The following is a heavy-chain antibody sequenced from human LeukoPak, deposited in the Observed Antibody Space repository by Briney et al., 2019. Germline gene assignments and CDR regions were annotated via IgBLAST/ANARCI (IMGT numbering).Heavy chain of an antibody. CDR2: FIGSGGTT. J-gene: IGHJ6*02. CDR1: GFTFNNYA. Sequence: GGSLRLSCAASGFTFNNYAMSWVRQAPGKGMGGFPAFIGSGGTTNHADSVKGRFTISRDISKNTLYLQMNSLRAEDTSVYYCAKDNGFGEFQYYYYGVDVWGQGTTVTVSS. D-gene: IGHD3-10*01. CDR3: AKDNGFGEFQYYYYGVDV. V-gene: IGHV3-23*01.